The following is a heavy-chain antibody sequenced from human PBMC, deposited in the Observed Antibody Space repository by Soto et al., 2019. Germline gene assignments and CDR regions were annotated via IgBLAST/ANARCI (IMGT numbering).Heavy chain of an antibody. D-gene: IGHD6-6*01. CDR2: IKSKTDGGTT. CDR3: TTALYSSSSFNYYYMDV. J-gene: IGHJ6*03. CDR1: GFTFSNAW. V-gene: IGHV3-15*01. Sequence: GGSLRLSCAASGFTFSNAWMSWVRQAPGKGLEWVGRIKSKTDGGTTDYAAPVKGRFTISRDDSKNTLYLQMNSLKTEDTAVYYCTTALYSSSSFNYYYMDVWGKGTTVTVSS.